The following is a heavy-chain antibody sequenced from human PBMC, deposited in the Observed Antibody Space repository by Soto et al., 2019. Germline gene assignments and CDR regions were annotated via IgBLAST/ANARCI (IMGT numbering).Heavy chain of an antibody. J-gene: IGHJ4*02. Sequence: QAQLVESGGGVVQPGRSLRLSCAASGFTFSLYGMHWFRQAPGKRLEWVAAIWDDGRRKDYADSVKDRLFISRDNSKNTLYLQLDSLRPEYTAVYYCATWQGPLNFHYWGKGTLVTVSS. V-gene: IGHV3-33*01. CDR2: IWDDGRRK. CDR3: ATWQGPLNFHY. CDR1: GFTFSLYG.